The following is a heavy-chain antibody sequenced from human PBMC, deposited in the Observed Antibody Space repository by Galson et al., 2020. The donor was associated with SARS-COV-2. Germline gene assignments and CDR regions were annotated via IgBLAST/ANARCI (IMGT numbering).Heavy chain of an antibody. CDR1: GGSFSGYY. CDR3: ARLPVVRGVDY. V-gene: IGHV4-34*01. CDR2: INHSGST. Sequence: SQASETLSLTCAVYGGSFSGYYWSWIRQPPGKGLEWIGEINHSGSTNYNPSLKSRVTISVDTSKSQFSLTLSSVTAADTAVYYCARLPVVRGVDYWGQGILVTVSS. D-gene: IGHD3-10*01. J-gene: IGHJ4*02.